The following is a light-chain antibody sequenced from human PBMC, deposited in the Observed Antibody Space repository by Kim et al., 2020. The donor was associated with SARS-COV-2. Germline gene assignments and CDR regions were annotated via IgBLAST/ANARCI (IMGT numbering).Light chain of an antibody. CDR2: GAS. CDR1: QSVSSSY. J-gene: IGKJ4*01. V-gene: IGKV3-20*01. CDR3: QQYGSS. Sequence: LSLSTGERATLSCRASQSVSSSYLAWYQQKHGQAPRLRIYGASSRATGIPDRFSGSGSGTDFTLTISRLEPEDFAVYYCQQYGSSFGGGTKVDIK.